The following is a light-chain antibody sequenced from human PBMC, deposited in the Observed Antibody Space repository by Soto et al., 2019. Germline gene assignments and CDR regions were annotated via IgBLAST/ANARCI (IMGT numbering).Light chain of an antibody. V-gene: IGKV3-15*01. Sequence: EIVMTQSPATLSVSPGERATLSCRASQSVSSNLSCYQHKPGQAPRLLIYGASTRATGIPARFSGSGSGTEFTLTISSLQSEDFAVYYCKQYNNWPRTFGQGTKVDI. CDR1: QSVSSN. CDR2: GAS. CDR3: KQYNNWPRT. J-gene: IGKJ1*01.